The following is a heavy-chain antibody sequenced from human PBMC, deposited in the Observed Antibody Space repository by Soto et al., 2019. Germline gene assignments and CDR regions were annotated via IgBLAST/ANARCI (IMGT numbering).Heavy chain of an antibody. D-gene: IGHD3-22*01. V-gene: IGHV1-18*01. CDR1: GYTFTSYG. J-gene: IGHJ6*02. Sequence: RASVKVSCKASGYTFTSYGISWVRQAPGQGLEWMGWISAYNGNTNYAQKLQGRVTMTTDTSTSTAYMELRSLRSDDTAVYYCARDRGSSGYYYYYYGMDVWGQGTTVTVSS. CDR2: ISAYNGNT. CDR3: ARDRGSSGYYYYYYGMDV.